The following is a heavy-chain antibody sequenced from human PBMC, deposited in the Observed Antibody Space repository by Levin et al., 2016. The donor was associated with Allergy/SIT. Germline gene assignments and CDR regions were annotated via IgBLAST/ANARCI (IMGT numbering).Heavy chain of an antibody. Sequence: SETLSLTCTVSGGSISSYYWSWIRQPPGKGLEWIGYIYYSGSTNYNPSLKSRVTISVDTSKNQFSLKLSSVTAADTAVYYCARYSSSWYEGGVFDYWGQGTLVTVSS. D-gene: IGHD6-13*01. CDR2: IYYSGST. J-gene: IGHJ4*02. CDR3: ARYSSSWYEGGVFDY. CDR1: GGSISSYY. V-gene: IGHV4-59*13.